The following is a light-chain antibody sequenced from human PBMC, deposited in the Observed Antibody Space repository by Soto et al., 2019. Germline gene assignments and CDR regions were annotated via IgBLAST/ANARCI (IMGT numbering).Light chain of an antibody. V-gene: IGLV2-14*01. Sequence: QSALTQPASVSGSPGQSITISCTGTSSDVGGYNYVSWYQQHPGKAPKLMIYDVSNRPSGVSTRFSGSKSGNTASLTISGLQAEDEADYYCSSYTSSSVVFGGGTQLT. CDR2: DVS. J-gene: IGLJ2*01. CDR1: SSDVGGYNY. CDR3: SSYTSSSVV.